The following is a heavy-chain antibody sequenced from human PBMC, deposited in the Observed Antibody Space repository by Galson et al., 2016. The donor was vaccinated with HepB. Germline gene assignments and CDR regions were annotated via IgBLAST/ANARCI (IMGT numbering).Heavy chain of an antibody. CDR1: GFTVGNNY. D-gene: IGHD4-11*01. J-gene: IGHJ6*02. Sequence: SLRLSCAASGFTVGNNYMSWVRQVPGKGPEWASGIYRGGGTNYADSVKCGFTISREKSKNTLYLQLNSLIAADTAVYYCQTTNYYNGLDVWGQGTTVTVSS. V-gene: IGHV3-66*01. CDR2: IYRGGGT. CDR3: QTTNYYNGLDV.